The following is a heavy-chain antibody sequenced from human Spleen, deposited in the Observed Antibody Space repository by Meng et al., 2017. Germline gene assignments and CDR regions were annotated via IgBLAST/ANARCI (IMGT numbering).Heavy chain of an antibody. CDR2: INPNSGDT. D-gene: IGHD6-19*01. CDR3: ATIQRQWLDFDY. J-gene: IGHJ4*02. V-gene: IGHV1-2*06. Sequence: RVVRSGAEVKKPGASVKVSCKASGYTFTGYYMHWVRQAPGQGLEWMGRINPNSGDTNYAQQFQGRVTMTRDMSLTTAYMDLSSLKFDDTAVYYCATIQRQWLDFDYWGQGTLVTVSS. CDR1: GYTFTGYY.